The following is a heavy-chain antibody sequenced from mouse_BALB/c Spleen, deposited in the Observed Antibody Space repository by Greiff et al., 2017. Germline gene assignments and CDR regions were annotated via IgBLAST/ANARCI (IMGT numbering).Heavy chain of an antibody. CDR3: AREWNYDGGGDY. CDR1: GFTFSSYA. V-gene: IGHV5-9-4*01. D-gene: IGHD2-4*01. Sequence: EVKVVESGGGLVKPGGSLKLSCAASGFTFSSYAMSWVRQSPEKRLEWVAEISSGGSYTYYPDTVTGRFTISRDNAKNTLYLEMSSLRSEDTAMYYCAREWNYDGGGDYWGQGTSVTVSS. CDR2: ISSGGSYT. J-gene: IGHJ4*01.